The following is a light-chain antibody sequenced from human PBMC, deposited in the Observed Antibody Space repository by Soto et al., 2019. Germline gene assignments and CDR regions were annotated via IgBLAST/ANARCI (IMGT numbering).Light chain of an antibody. CDR2: DAS. J-gene: IGKJ4*01. CDR1: QSMGTN. CDR3: QQRSEWPLT. V-gene: IGKV3-11*01. Sequence: DIVLTQSPGTLSLSPGESATLYCRASQSMGTNLAWYQQKPGQAPRLLIYDASNRATGIPAGFSGSGSATDFTLTIASLEPEDSAVYFCQQRSEWPLTFGGGTKVDIK.